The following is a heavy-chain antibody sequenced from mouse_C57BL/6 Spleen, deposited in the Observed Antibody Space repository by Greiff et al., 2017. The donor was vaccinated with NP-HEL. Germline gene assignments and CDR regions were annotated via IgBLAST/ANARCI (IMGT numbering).Heavy chain of an antibody. CDR1: GFTFSSYA. CDR2: ISSGGDYI. Sequence: EVMLVESGEGLVKPGGSLKLSCAASGFTFSSYAMSWVRQTPEKRLEWVAYISSGGDYIYYADTVKGRFTISRDNARNTLYLQMSSLKSEDTAMYYCTRVGYDYDDGTHFDYWGQGTTLTVSS. D-gene: IGHD2-4*01. J-gene: IGHJ2*01. CDR3: TRVGYDYDDGTHFDY. V-gene: IGHV5-9-1*02.